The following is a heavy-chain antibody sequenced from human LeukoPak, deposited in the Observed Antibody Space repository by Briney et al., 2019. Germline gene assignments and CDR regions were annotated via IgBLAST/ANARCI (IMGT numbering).Heavy chain of an antibody. CDR3: ASIVVVPAAMPASHWFDP. CDR1: GGSFSGYY. J-gene: IGHJ5*02. CDR2: INHSGST. Sequence: PSETLSLTCAVYGGSFSGYYWRWIRQPPGKGLEWIGEINHSGSTNYNPSLKSRVTISVDTSKNQFSLKLSSVTAADTAVYYCASIVVVPAAMPASHWFDPWGQGTLVTVSS. D-gene: IGHD2-2*01. V-gene: IGHV4-34*01.